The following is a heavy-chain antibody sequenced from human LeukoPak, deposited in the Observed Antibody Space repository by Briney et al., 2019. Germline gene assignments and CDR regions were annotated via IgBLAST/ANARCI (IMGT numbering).Heavy chain of an antibody. CDR3: AASSWQRPFDN. CDR1: GGSISSSSYY. Sequence: SETLSLTCTVSGGSISSSSYYWGWIRQPPGKGLEWIGSIYYSGSTYYNPSLKSRVTISVDTSKNQFSLKLSSVTAADTAVYYCAASSWQRPFDNWGQGTLVTVSS. V-gene: IGHV4-39*01. CDR2: IYYSGST. J-gene: IGHJ4*02. D-gene: IGHD6-13*01.